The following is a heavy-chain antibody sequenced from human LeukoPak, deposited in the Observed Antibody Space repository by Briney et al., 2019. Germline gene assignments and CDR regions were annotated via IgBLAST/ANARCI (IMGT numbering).Heavy chain of an antibody. CDR2: IGTAGDT. CDR1: GFTFSSYD. V-gene: IGHV3-13*01. Sequence: GGSLRLSCAASGFTFSSYDMHWVRQGTGKGLEWVSAIGTAGDTYYPASVKGRFTISRENAKNSLYLQMNSLRAGDTAVYYCARGGSYCSGGSCAYYYGMDVWGQGTTVTVSS. CDR3: ARGGSYCSGGSCAYYYGMDV. J-gene: IGHJ6*02. D-gene: IGHD2-15*01.